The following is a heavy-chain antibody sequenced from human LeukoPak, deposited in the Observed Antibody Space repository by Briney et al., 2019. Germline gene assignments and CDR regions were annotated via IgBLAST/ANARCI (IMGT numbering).Heavy chain of an antibody. CDR3: ARVIYYDSSGYAETSRYYYYGMDV. D-gene: IGHD3-22*01. CDR2: IYYSGST. J-gene: IGHJ6*02. CDR1: GGSLSSYY. Sequence: SETLSLTCTVSGGSLSSYYWSLIRPPPGKGLEWIGYIYYSGSTNYNPSLRSRVTISVDTSKNQFSLKLSSVTAADTAVYYCARVIYYDSSGYAETSRYYYYGMDVWGQGTTVTVSS. V-gene: IGHV4-59*08.